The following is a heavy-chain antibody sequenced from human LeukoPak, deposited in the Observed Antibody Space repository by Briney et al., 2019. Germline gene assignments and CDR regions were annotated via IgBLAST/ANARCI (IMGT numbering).Heavy chain of an antibody. V-gene: IGHV3-30*02. D-gene: IGHD3-10*01. CDR2: ILYDGSKK. CDR1: GFTFSHHG. CDR3: AKDRSGSGYFDY. J-gene: IGHJ4*02. Sequence: GGSLRLSCAASGFTFSHHGVHWVRQAPGKGLEWVAFILYDGSKKYYVDSVKGRFTISRDNSKNALSLQMNSLRPEDTAIYYCAKDRSGSGYFDYWGQGTLVTVSS.